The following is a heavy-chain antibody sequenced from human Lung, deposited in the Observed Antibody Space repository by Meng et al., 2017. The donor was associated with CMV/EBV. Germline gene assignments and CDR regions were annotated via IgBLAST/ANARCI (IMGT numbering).Heavy chain of an antibody. V-gene: IGHV1-2*02. CDR1: GYTFTGYY. D-gene: IGHD4-17*01. CDR2: INPNSGGT. J-gene: IGHJ6*02. Sequence: ASVKVSRKASGYTFTGYYMHWVRQAPGQGLEWMGWINPNSGGTNYAQKLQGRVTMTRETSISTAYMELSRLRSHDTAVYYCASDDSDYGDYGGVYYYGMDVWGQGTXVTVSS. CDR3: ASDDSDYGDYGGVYYYGMDV.